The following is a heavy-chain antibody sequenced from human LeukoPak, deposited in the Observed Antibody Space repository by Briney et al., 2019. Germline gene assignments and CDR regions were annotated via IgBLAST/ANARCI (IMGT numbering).Heavy chain of an antibody. CDR2: INANSGTT. Sequence: GGSLRLSCAASGFAFSFYAMSWLRQPPGKGLEWVSNINANSGTTSYAASVRGRFTISRDNSKNTLYLQVNTLRADDTATYYCAKPISGGLAVTADWFHPWGQGTLVVVSS. D-gene: IGHD6-19*01. CDR1: GFAFSFYA. V-gene: IGHV3-23*01. CDR3: AKPISGGLAVTADWFHP. J-gene: IGHJ5*01.